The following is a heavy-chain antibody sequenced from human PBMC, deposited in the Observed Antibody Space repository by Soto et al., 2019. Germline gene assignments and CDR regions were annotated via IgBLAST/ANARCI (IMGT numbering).Heavy chain of an antibody. Sequence: GESLKISCQGSGYSFPTSWIGWVRQMPGKGLEWMGVIYPQDSDTRYSTSFEGQVTFSADTSLSTAYLQWNSLKSSDTATYYCARQRAWNDAFDFWGQGTLVTVSS. V-gene: IGHV5-51*01. D-gene: IGHD1-1*01. CDR2: IYPQDSDT. J-gene: IGHJ4*02. CDR3: ARQRAWNDAFDF. CDR1: GYSFPTSW.